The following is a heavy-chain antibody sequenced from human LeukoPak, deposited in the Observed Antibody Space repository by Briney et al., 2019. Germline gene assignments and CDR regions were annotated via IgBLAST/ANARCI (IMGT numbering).Heavy chain of an antibody. CDR1: GFTFSRYG. D-gene: IGHD1-26*01. V-gene: IGHV3-33*01. CDR2: IWSDGNNK. J-gene: IGHJ4*02. CDR3: ARNREVGATFEYYFDY. Sequence: PGGSLRLSCAASGFTFSRYGMHWVRQAPGKGLEWVAVIWSDGNNKYYADSVKGRFTISRDNSKSTLFLQMNSLRAEDTAVYYCARNREVGATFEYYFDYWGQGTLVTVSS.